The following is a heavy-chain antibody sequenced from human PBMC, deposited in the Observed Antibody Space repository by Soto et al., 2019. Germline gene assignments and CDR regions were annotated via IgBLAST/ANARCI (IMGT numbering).Heavy chain of an antibody. CDR1: GGSISSYY. CDR3: ARGSMAVVITPFDY. J-gene: IGHJ4*02. CDR2: IYTSGST. V-gene: IGHV4-4*07. Sequence: LTCTVSGGSISSYYWSWIRQPAGKGLEWIGRIYTSGSTNYNPSLKSRVTMSVDTSKNQFSLKLSSVTAADTAVYYCARGSMAVVITPFDYWGQGTLVTVSS. D-gene: IGHD3-22*01.